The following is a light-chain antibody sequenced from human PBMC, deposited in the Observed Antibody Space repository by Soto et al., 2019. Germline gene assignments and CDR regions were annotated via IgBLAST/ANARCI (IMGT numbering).Light chain of an antibody. Sequence: ENVLTQSPRILSLSPGERASLPCGASQSISSSFLAWYQQKPGQAPRLLIYGASSRATGIPDRFSGTGSETDFTLTISRLEPEDFAVYYCQQYDNSPITFGQGTRLEIK. J-gene: IGKJ5*01. CDR1: QSISSSF. CDR2: GAS. CDR3: QQYDNSPIT. V-gene: IGKV3-20*01.